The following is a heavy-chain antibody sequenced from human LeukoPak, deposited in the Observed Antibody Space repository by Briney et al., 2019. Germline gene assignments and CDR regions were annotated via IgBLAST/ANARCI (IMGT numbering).Heavy chain of an antibody. J-gene: IGHJ4*02. V-gene: IGHV4-39*07. CDR3: ASQYSSGTYYFDY. CDR1: GGSISSSSYY. CDR2: IYHSGST. Sequence: SETLSLTCTVSGGSISSSSYYWGWIRQPPGKGLEWIGEIYHSGSTNYNPSLKSRVTISVDKSKNQFSLKLSFVTAADTAVYYCASQYSSGTYYFDYWGQGTLVTVSS. D-gene: IGHD6-19*01.